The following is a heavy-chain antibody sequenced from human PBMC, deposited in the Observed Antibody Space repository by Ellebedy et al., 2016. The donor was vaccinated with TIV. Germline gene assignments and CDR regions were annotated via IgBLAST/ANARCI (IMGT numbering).Heavy chain of an antibody. D-gene: IGHD1-26*01. CDR2: MNPNSGNT. J-gene: IGHJ1*01. V-gene: IGHV1-8*01. Sequence: AASVKVSCKASGYTFTSYDINWARQATGQGLEWMGWMNPNSGNTGYAQKFQGRVTMTRNTSISTAYMELSSLRSEDTAVYYCARDRGGSYYIYFQHWGQGTLVTVSS. CDR1: GYTFTSYD. CDR3: ARDRGGSYYIYFQH.